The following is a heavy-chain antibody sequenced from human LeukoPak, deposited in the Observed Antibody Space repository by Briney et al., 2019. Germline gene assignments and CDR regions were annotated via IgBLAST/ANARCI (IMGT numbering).Heavy chain of an antibody. CDR1: GGSFSGYY. CDR2: INHSGST. CDR3: ASIAEARVPY. D-gene: IGHD2-15*01. V-gene: IGHV4-34*01. Sequence: PSETLSLTCAVYGGSFSGYYWSWIRQPPGKGLEWIGEINHSGSTNYNPSLKSRVTISVDTSKNQFSLKLSSVAAADTAVYYCASIAEARVPYWGQGTLVTVSS. J-gene: IGHJ4*02.